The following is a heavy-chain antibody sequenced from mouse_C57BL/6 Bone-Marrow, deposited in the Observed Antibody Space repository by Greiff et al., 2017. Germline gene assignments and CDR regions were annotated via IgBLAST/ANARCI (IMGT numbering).Heavy chain of an antibody. V-gene: IGHV14-4*01. CDR2: IDPENGDT. CDR1: GFNIKDDY. Sequence: EVMLVESGAELVRPGASVKLSCTASGFNIKDDYMHWVKQRPEQGLEWIGWIDPENGDTEYASKFQGKATITADTSSNTAYLQLSSLTSEDTAVYYCTTWTYYYGSIYVYFAYWGQGTTLTVSS. J-gene: IGHJ2*01. D-gene: IGHD1-1*01. CDR3: TTWTYYYGSIYVYFAY.